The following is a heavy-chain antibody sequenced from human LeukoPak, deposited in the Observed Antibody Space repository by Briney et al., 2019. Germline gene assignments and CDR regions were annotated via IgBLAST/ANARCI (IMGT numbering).Heavy chain of an antibody. V-gene: IGHV4-30-4*01. Sequence: PSQTLSLTCAVSGGSSRSGDYFWSWIRQPPGKGLEWIGHIHYSGNTYYNPSLKSRVSISVDTSKNQFSLKLSSVTAADTAVYYCARGGNTGYYLWGQGTLVTVSS. D-gene: IGHD3-10*01. CDR1: GGSSRSGDYF. J-gene: IGHJ4*02. CDR2: IHYSGNT. CDR3: ARGGNTGYYL.